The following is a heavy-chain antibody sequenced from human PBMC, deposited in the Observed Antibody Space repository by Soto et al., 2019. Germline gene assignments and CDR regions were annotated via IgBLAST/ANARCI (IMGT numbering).Heavy chain of an antibody. CDR3: AKDQARYQYYDFWSGYYLGAFDI. J-gene: IGHJ3*02. CDR1: GFTFSSYA. V-gene: IGHV3-23*01. D-gene: IGHD3-3*01. Sequence: GGSLRLSCAASGFTFSSYAMSWVRQAPGKGLEWVSAISGSGGSTYYADSVKGRFTISRDNSKNTLYLQMNSLRAEDTAVYYCAKDQARYQYYDFWSGYYLGAFDIWGQGTMVTVSS. CDR2: ISGSGGST.